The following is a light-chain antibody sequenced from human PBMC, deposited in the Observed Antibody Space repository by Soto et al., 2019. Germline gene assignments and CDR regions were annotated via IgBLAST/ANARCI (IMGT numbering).Light chain of an antibody. Sequence: DIALTQSPGTLSLSPGDRAILSCRASQSVNSGSLAWYQQRPGQAPRLLIYGATIRATVIPDKFSGSGSGKNFTLNISRLEPEDFAVYYCQQYGSSVRTFGQGTKVEIK. V-gene: IGKV3-20*01. J-gene: IGKJ1*01. CDR1: QSVNSGS. CDR2: GAT. CDR3: QQYGSSVRT.